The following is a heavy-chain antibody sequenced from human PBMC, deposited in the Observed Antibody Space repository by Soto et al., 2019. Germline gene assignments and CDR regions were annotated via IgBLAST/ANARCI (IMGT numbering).Heavy chain of an antibody. CDR3: ARVFLRLGELSTIHYYYYGMDV. D-gene: IGHD3-16*02. V-gene: IGHV3-33*01. CDR1: XXTXXSXG. CDR2: IWYVGSNK. Sequence: XLSXAASXXTXXSXGMHWVRXAPGKGLEWVXVIWYVGSNKYYAASLKGRFTISRDNSKNTLYLQMNSLRAEDTAVYYCARVFLRLGELSTIHYYYYGMDVWGQGTTVTVSS. J-gene: IGHJ6*02.